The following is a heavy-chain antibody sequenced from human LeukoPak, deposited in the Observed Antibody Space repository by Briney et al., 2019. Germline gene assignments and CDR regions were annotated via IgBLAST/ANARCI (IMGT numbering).Heavy chain of an antibody. CDR1: GGSISSYY. J-gene: IGHJ4*02. CDR2: IYYSGST. V-gene: IGHV4-59*08. Sequence: SETLSLTCTVSGGSISSYYWSWIRQPPGKGLEWIGYIYYSGSTDYNPSLKSRVTISVDTSKNQFSLKLSSGTAADTAVYYCARLDYYGSGSYYNFFDYWGQGTLVTVSS. D-gene: IGHD3-10*01. CDR3: ARLDYYGSGSYYNFFDY.